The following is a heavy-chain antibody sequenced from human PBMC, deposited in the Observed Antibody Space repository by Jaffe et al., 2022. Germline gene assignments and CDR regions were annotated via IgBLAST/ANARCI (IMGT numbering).Heavy chain of an antibody. D-gene: IGHD3-3*01. Sequence: QLQLQESGPGLVKPSETLSLTCTVSGGSISSSSYYWGWIRQPPGKGLEWIGSIYYSGSTYYNPSLKSRVTISVDTSKNQFSLKLSSVTAADTAVYYCARQVEYAKSYDFWSELRPDRFSEFDYWGQGTLVTVSS. V-gene: IGHV4-39*01. J-gene: IGHJ4*02. CDR2: IYYSGST. CDR3: ARQVEYAKSYDFWSELRPDRFSEFDY. CDR1: GGSISSSSYY.